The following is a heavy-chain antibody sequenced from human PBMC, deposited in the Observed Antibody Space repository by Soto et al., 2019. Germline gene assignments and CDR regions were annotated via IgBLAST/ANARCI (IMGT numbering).Heavy chain of an antibody. Sequence: PGGSLRLSCAASGFTFSSYAMHWVRQAPGKGLEWVAVISYDGSNKYYADSVKGRFTISRDNSKNTLYLQMNSLRAEDTAVYYCARPPGDIVVVPAAPSWFDPWGQGTLVTVPS. CDR3: ARPPGDIVVVPAAPSWFDP. J-gene: IGHJ5*02. CDR1: GFTFSSYA. V-gene: IGHV3-30-3*01. CDR2: ISYDGSNK. D-gene: IGHD2-2*01.